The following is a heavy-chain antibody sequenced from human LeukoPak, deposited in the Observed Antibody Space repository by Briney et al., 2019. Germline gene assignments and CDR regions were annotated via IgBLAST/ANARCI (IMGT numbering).Heavy chain of an antibody. J-gene: IGHJ5*02. V-gene: IGHV4-38-2*01. CDR1: GFTFSSYS. Sequence: GSLRLSCAASGFTFSSYSMNWIRQPPGKGLEWIGTIYHSGSTYYNPSLKSRVTISVDTSKTQFSLKVSSVTAADTAVYYCARQISNPDTGWYNWFDPWGQGTLVTISS. D-gene: IGHD6-19*01. CDR3: ARQISNPDTGWYNWFDP. CDR2: IYHSGST.